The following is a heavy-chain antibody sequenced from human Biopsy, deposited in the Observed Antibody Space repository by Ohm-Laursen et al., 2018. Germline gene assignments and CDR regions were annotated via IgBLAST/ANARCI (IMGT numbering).Heavy chain of an antibody. CDR1: GGSFSGYY. J-gene: IGHJ6*02. CDR2: INHRGST. CDR3: ARAVDYYDPYYYYGMDV. V-gene: IGHV4-34*01. D-gene: IGHD3-16*01. Sequence: TLSLTCAVYGGSFSGYYWSWIRQPPGKGLEWLREINHRGSTNYNPSLKSRVTISVDTSKNQFSLKLRSVTAADTAVYYCARAVDYYDPYYYYGMDVWGQGTTVTVSS.